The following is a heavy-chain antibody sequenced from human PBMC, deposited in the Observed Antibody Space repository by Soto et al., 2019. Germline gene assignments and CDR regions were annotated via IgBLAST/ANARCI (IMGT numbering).Heavy chain of an antibody. Sequence: ASVKVSCKASGYTFTSYAMHWVRQAPGQRLEWMGWINAGNGNTKYSQKFQGRVTITRDTSASTAYMELSSLRSEDTAVYYCANGGGRDIVVVPAVEFDIWGQGTMVTVSS. J-gene: IGHJ3*02. CDR2: INAGNGNT. D-gene: IGHD2-2*01. CDR3: ANGGGRDIVVVPAVEFDI. CDR1: GYTFTSYA. V-gene: IGHV1-3*01.